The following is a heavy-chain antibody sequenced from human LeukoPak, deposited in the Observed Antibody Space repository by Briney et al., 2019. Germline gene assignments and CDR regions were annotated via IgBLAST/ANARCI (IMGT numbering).Heavy chain of an antibody. CDR1: GYTFTGYY. J-gene: IGHJ6*02. CDR2: ISAYNGNT. V-gene: IGHV1-18*04. Sequence: GASVKVSCKASGYTFTGYYMHWVRQAPGQGLEWMGWISAYNGNTNYAQKLQGRVTMTTDTSTSTAYMELRSLRSDDTAVYYCARLSENYYYGMDVWGQGTTVTVSS. CDR3: ARLSENYYYGMDV.